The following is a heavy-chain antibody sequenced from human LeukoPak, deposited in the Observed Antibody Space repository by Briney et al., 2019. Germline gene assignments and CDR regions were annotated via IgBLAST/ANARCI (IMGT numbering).Heavy chain of an antibody. Sequence: PGGSLRLSCAPSEFTNSWMNWVRQAPGKGLEWVAVISYDGSNKYYADSVKGRFTISRDNSKNTLYLQMNSMRAEDTAVYYCAKGPVWGTAMVTPFDYWGQGTLVTVSS. CDR3: AKGPVWGTAMVTPFDY. CDR2: ISYDGSNK. V-gene: IGHV3-30*18. CDR1: EFTNSW. J-gene: IGHJ4*02. D-gene: IGHD5-18*01.